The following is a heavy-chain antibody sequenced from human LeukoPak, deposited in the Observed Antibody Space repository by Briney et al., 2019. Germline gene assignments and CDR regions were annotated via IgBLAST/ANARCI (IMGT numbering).Heavy chain of an antibody. CDR2: ISYDGSNK. J-gene: IGHJ3*02. CDR3: AREVPAAIIMAAFDI. CDR1: GFTFSSYA. D-gene: IGHD2-2*01. V-gene: IGHV3-30-3*01. Sequence: PGRSLRLSCAASGFTFSSYAMHWVRQAPGKGLEWVAVISYDGSNKYYADSVKGRFTISRDNSKNTLYLQMNSLRAEDTAVYYCAREVPAAIIMAAFDIWGQGTMVTVSS.